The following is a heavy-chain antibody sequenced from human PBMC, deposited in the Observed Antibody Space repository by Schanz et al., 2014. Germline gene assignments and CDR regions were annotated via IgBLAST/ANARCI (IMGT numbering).Heavy chain of an antibody. D-gene: IGHD3-10*01. V-gene: IGHV3-23*04. CDR1: GFNFNNFA. CDR3: AKYRGYYRVSGSYRELEY. J-gene: IGHJ4*02. Sequence: EVQLVESGGGLVQPGGSLRLSCAASGFNFNNFAMTWVRQAPGKGLEWVSYISGSSRTIYYADSMKGRFTISRDNSKNTVYLQMNSLRPEDTAVYYCAKYRGYYRVSGSYRELEYWGQGTLVTVSS. CDR2: ISGSSRTI.